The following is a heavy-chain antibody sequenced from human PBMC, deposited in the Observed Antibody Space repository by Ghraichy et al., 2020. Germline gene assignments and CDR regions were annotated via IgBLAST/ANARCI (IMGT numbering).Heavy chain of an antibody. CDR3: AKDLDDILTGYYYPDDY. V-gene: IGHV3-23*01. CDR1: GFTFSSYA. CDR2: ISGSGGST. D-gene: IGHD3-9*01. Sequence: GGSLRLSCAASGFTFSSYAMSWVRQAPGKGLEWVSAISGSGGSTYYADSVKGRFTISRDNSKNTLYLQMNSLRAEDTAVYYCAKDLDDILTGYYYPDDYWGQGTLVTVSS. J-gene: IGHJ4*02.